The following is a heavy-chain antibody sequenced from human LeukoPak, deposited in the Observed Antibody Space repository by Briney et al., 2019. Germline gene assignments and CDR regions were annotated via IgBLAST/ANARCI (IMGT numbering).Heavy chain of an antibody. J-gene: IGHJ4*02. D-gene: IGHD6-13*01. V-gene: IGHV1-2*02. CDR2: INPNSGGT. CDR1: GYTFTGYF. CDR3: ARALPAAGPPFDY. Sequence: APVKVSCKASGYTFTGYFMHWVRQAPGQGLEWMGWINPNSGGTNYAQKFQGRVTMARDTSISTAYMELSRLRSDDTAVYYCARALPAAGPPFDYWGQGTLVTVSS.